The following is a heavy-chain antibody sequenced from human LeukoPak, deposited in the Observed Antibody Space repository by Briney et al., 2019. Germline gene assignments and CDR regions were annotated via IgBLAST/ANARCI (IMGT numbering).Heavy chain of an antibody. J-gene: IGHJ6*03. CDR1: GFTFSTYN. V-gene: IGHV3-21*01. CDR2: ITASSSHI. D-gene: IGHD6-19*01. CDR3: ARSYSGSFYYMDV. Sequence: GGSLRLSCAGSGFTFSTYNMNWVRRAPGKGLEWVSSITASSSHIYYADWVKGRFTISRDNARNSLDLQMNSLRAEDTAVYSCARSYSGSFYYMDVWGKGTTVTVSS.